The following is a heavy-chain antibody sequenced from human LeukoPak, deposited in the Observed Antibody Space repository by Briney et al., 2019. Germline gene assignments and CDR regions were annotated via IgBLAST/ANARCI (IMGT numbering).Heavy chain of an antibody. CDR3: ARDTRDIAARPRGYYYYYMDV. CDR1: GGSISSYY. CDR2: IYYSGNI. D-gene: IGHD6-6*01. V-gene: IGHV4-59*01. Sequence: KPSETLSLTCTVSGGSISSYYWSWIRQPPGKGLEWIGYIYYSGNINSNTSLKSRVTISVDTSKNRFSLKLSYVTAADTAVYYCARDTRDIAARPRGYYYYYMDVWGKGTTVTVSS. J-gene: IGHJ6*03.